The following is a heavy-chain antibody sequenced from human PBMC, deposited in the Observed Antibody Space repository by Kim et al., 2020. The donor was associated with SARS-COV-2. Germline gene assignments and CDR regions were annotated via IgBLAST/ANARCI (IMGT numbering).Heavy chain of an antibody. Sequence: SETLSLTCTVSGGSISSGGYYWSWIRQHPGKGLEWIGYIYYSGSTYYNPSLKSRVTISVDTSKNQFSLNLSSVPAADTAVYYCARGFEAAILRGVMGAFDIWGQGTMVPVSS. J-gene: IGHJ3*02. V-gene: IGHV4-31*03. CDR3: ARGFEAAILRGVMGAFDI. D-gene: IGHD3-10*01. CDR1: GGSISSGGYY. CDR2: IYYSGST.